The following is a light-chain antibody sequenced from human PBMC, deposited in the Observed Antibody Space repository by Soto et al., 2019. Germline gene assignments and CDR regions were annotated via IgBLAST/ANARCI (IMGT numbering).Light chain of an antibody. V-gene: IGKV3-20*01. Sequence: EIVLTQSPGTLSLSPGERATLSCRASESVSSSYLAWYQQKPGQAPRLLIFGASSRATGTPDRFSGSGSGTDFTLTISRLEPEDFAVYYCQQYGSSPPWTCGQGTEVEIK. CDR2: GAS. J-gene: IGKJ1*01. CDR3: QQYGSSPPWT. CDR1: ESVSSSY.